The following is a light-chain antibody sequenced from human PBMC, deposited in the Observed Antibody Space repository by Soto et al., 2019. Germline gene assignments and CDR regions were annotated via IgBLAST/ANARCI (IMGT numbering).Light chain of an antibody. V-gene: IGKV1-33*01. CDR1: QDISNY. CDR3: QQNDNLPLT. Sequence: DLQMTQSPSSLSASVGDRVTITCQASQDISNYLNWYQQKPGKASKLLIYDASNLEPGVPSGFSGGGSGTDFTFTINSLQPEDVETYYCQQNDNLPLTFGGGTKVELE. CDR2: DAS. J-gene: IGKJ4*01.